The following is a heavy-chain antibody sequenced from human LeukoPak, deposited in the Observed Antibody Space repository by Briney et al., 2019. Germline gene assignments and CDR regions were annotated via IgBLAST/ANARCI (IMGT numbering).Heavy chain of an antibody. V-gene: IGHV3-9*01. J-gene: IGHJ5*02. Sequence: GRSLRLSCAASGFTFDDYAMHWVRQAPGKGLEWVSGISWNSGSIGYADSVKGRFTISRDNAKNSLYLQMNSLRAEDTALYYCAKSDYYDSSDYSGSPYWFDPWGQGTLVTVSS. CDR3: AKSDYYDSSDYSGSPYWFDP. CDR2: ISWNSGSI. CDR1: GFTFDDYA. D-gene: IGHD3-22*01.